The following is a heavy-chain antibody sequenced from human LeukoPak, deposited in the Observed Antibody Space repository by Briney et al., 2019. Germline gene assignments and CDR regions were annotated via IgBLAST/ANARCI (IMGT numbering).Heavy chain of an antibody. J-gene: IGHJ4*02. Sequence: GASVKVSCKASGYTFTSYGISWVRQAPGQGLEWMGWISAYNGNTNYAQKLQGRVTMTTDTSTSTAYMELRSLRSDDTAVYYCARAQGSIMITFGGVIVVPPFDYWGQGTLVTVSS. CDR1: GYTFTSYG. V-gene: IGHV1-18*01. CDR3: ARAQGSIMITFGGVIVVPPFDY. CDR2: ISAYNGNT. D-gene: IGHD3-16*02.